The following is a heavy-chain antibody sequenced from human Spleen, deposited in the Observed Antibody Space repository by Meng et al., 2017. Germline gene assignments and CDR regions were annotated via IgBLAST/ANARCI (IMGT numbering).Heavy chain of an antibody. V-gene: IGHV4-31*03. J-gene: IGHJ4*02. CDR3: ARAILKWFGYDY. Sequence: QVQLQESGPGLVKPSQTLSLTCTVSGGSISSGGYYWSWIRQHPGKGLEWIGEINHSGSTNYNPSLKSRVTISVDTSKNQFSLKLSSVTAADTAVYYCARAILKWFGYDYWGQGTLVTVSS. CDR2: INHSGST. D-gene: IGHD3-10*01. CDR1: GGSISSGGYY.